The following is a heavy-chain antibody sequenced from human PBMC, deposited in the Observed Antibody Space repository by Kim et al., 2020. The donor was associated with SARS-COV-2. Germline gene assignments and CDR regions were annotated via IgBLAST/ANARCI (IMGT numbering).Heavy chain of an antibody. J-gene: IGHJ4*02. CDR1: GFTFSNTH. Sequence: LSLTCAASGFTFSNTHMNWVRQAPGKGLEWISNISPSSSTTYYVDSVKGRFSISRDNAKNSLYLQMNSLRAEDTAVYYCTTGGQGYWGQGTLVTVSS. D-gene: IGHD5-12*01. V-gene: IGHV3-48*01. CDR2: ISPSSSTT. CDR3: TTGGQGY.